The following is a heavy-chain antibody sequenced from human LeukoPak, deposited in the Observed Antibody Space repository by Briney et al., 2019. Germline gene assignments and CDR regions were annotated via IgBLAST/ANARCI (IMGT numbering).Heavy chain of an antibody. CDR3: ARESRDYVGSGYYMDV. D-gene: IGHD3-10*01. CDR1: GGSVSGYY. Sequence: PSETLSLTCTVSGGSVSGYYWNYILQAAGKGLEWIGRIYSSGNIDYNPSLRRRVTMSVDTPKNQFSLVLTSVTAADTAVYYCARESRDYVGSGYYMDVWGKGTTVTVSS. J-gene: IGHJ6*03. V-gene: IGHV4-4*07. CDR2: IYSSGNI.